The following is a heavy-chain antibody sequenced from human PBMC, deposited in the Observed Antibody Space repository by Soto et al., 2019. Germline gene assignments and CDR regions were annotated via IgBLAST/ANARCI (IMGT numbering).Heavy chain of an antibody. CDR2: INPNSGGT. J-gene: IGHJ4*02. V-gene: IGHV1-2*04. Sequence: ASVKVSCKASGYTFTGYYMHWVRQTPGQGLEWMGWINPNSGGTNYAQKFQGWVTMTRDTSISTAYMELSRLRSDDTAVYYWSRGMGYGGGRYYYFDYWGLGSLVTVSA. CDR3: SRGMGYGGGRYYYFDY. CDR1: GYTFTGYY. D-gene: IGHD3-10*01.